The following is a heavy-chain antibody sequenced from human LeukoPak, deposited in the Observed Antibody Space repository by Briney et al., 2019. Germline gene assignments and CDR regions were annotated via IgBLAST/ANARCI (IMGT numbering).Heavy chain of an antibody. CDR2: MNPNSGNT. Sequence: GASVKVSCKASGYTFTSYDINWVRQAPGQGLEWMGWMNPNSGNTGYAQKFQGRVTMTRNTSISTAYMELSSLRSEDTAVYYCARGLGLVATYYFDYWGQGTLVTVSS. V-gene: IGHV1-8*01. J-gene: IGHJ4*02. CDR3: ARGLGLVATYYFDY. D-gene: IGHD5-12*01. CDR1: GYTFTSYD.